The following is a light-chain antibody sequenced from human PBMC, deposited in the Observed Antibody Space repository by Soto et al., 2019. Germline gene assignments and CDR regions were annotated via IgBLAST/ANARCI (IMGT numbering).Light chain of an antibody. CDR3: QQLSRYPLT. Sequence: DIQMTQSPSSLSASVGYRVTITFRASQALSNYLAWYQQKPGKAPDLLIYSASTLQSGVPSRFSGSGSETEFSLTIRALQPEDFATYYCQQLSRYPLTFGGGTKVDIK. CDR2: SAS. J-gene: IGKJ4*01. CDR1: QALSNY. V-gene: IGKV1-9*01.